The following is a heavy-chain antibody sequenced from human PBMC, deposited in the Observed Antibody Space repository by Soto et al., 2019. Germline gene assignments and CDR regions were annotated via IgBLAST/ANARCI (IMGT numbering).Heavy chain of an antibody. Sequence: QVQLVQSGPQVKKPGSSVKVSCTASGGTFGRYTISWVRQAPGQGLEWMGGILPVLGNTNVAQRFQDRLTITADESTGTAYLELSSLRPEDTAVYYCARGSVVLTGTKAPFALWGQGILVTVSS. CDR1: GGTFGRYT. CDR3: ARGSVVLTGTKAPFAL. CDR2: ILPVLGNT. D-gene: IGHD3-9*01. V-gene: IGHV1-69*16. J-gene: IGHJ4*02.